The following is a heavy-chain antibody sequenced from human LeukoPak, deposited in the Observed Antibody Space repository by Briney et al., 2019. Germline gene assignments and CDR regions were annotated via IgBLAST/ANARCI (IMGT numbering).Heavy chain of an antibody. CDR1: GGSFSGYY. D-gene: IGHD6-19*01. CDR3: ASIAATTIAVAGADFDY. Sequence: SETLSLTCVVYGGSFSGYYWSWIRQPPGKGLEWIGEINHSGSTNYNPSLKSRVTISVDTSKNQFSPKLSSVTAADTAVYYCASIAATTIAVAGADFDYWGQGTLVTVSS. V-gene: IGHV4-34*01. CDR2: INHSGST. J-gene: IGHJ4*02.